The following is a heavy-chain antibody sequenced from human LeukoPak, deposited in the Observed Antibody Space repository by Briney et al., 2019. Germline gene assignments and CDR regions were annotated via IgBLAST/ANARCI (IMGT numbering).Heavy chain of an antibody. CDR1: GFIFSTYG. D-gene: IGHD1-26*01. V-gene: IGHV3-30*02. CDR2: IRYDGNNN. J-gene: IGHJ4*02. CDR3: AKYGRSYYGYYFDY. Sequence: PGGSLRLSCAASGFIFSTYGMHWVRQAPGKGLEWVAFIRYDGNNNYYADSVKGRFTISRDNSKNTMYLQMNSLRAEDTAVYYCAKYGRSYYGYYFDYWGQGTLVTVSS.